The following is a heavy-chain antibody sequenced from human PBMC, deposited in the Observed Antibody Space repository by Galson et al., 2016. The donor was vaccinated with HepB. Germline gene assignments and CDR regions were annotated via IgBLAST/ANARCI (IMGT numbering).Heavy chain of an antibody. V-gene: IGHV6-1*01. CDR2: TYYRSKWYH. CDR1: GDSVSSNSAA. D-gene: IGHD2-21*02. Sequence: CAISGDSVSSNSAAWNWIRQSPSRGLEWLGRTYYRSKWYHDYAVSVKSRITINPDTSKNQFSLKLSSVTAADTAVYYCARQDFPHCGGYCYWSSGPHFFDFWGQGTLVTVSS. CDR3: ARQDFPHCGGYCYWSSGPHFFDF. J-gene: IGHJ4*02.